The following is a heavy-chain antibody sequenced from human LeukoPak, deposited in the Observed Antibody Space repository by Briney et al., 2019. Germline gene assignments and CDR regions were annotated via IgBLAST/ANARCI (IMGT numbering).Heavy chain of an antibody. Sequence: SETLSLTCTVSGGSISSGGNYWSWIRQHPGKGLEWIGYIYYSGSTYDNPSLKSRVTISVDTSKNQFSLKLSSVTAADTAVYYCARGSLSKTYYYDTCGYYSFDYWGQGSLVTVSS. D-gene: IGHD3-22*01. J-gene: IGHJ4*02. CDR1: GGSISSGGNY. CDR2: IYYSGST. CDR3: ARGSLSKTYYYDTCGYYSFDY. V-gene: IGHV4-31*03.